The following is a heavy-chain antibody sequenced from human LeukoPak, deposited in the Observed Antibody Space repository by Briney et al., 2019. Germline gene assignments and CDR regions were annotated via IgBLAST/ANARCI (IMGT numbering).Heavy chain of an antibody. D-gene: IGHD3-10*01. CDR3: ARGLSPRINMVRGVRPPFRGVFDY. V-gene: IGHV4-34*01. CDR2: INHSGGT. J-gene: IGHJ4*02. CDR1: GGSFSGYY. Sequence: SETLSLTCAVYGGSFSGYYWSWIRQPPGKGLEWIGEINHSGGTNYNPSLKSRVTISVDTSKNQFSLKLSSVTAADTAVYYCARGLSPRINMVRGVRPPFRGVFDYWGQGTLVTVSS.